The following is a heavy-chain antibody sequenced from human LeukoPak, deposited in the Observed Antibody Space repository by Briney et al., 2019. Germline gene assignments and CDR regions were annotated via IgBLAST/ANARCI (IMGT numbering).Heavy chain of an antibody. CDR2: ISAYNGNT. D-gene: IGHD6-19*01. V-gene: IGHV1-18*01. CDR1: GYTFTSYG. J-gene: IGHJ6*02. CDR3: ARVSQWLDSGSNYYYYGMDV. Sequence: ASVKVSCKASGYTFTSYGISWLRQAPGQGLEWMGWISAYNGNTNYAQKLQGRVTMTTDTSTSTAYMELRSLRSDDTAVYYCARVSQWLDSGSNYYYYGMDVWGQGTTVTVSS.